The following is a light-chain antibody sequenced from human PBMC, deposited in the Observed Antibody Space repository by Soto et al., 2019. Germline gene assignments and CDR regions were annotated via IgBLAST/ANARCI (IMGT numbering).Light chain of an antibody. J-gene: IGKJ5*01. V-gene: IGKV1-39*01. CDR3: QQSFTTASIT. CDR2: AAS. CDR1: QSISRN. Sequence: DIQMTQYPSSLSASVGDRDTITCRASQSISRNLNWYQHKPGKAPKLLIYAASNLQNGVPSRFRGGGSGTEFTLSINSLQPEDFGTYYCQQSFTTASITFGQGTRLEIK.